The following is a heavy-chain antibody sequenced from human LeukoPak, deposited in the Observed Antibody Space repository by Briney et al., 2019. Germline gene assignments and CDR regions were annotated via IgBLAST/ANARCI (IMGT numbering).Heavy chain of an antibody. Sequence: SETLSLTCTVSGGSISGYYWNWIRQPAGKGLEWIGRIYVSESTNYNPSLKSRVTMSVDTSKNQFSLKMSSVTAADTAVYYCTRGQNGYDDYWGQGTLVTVSS. CDR3: TRGQNGYDDY. CDR1: GGSISGYY. CDR2: IYVSEST. V-gene: IGHV4-4*07. J-gene: IGHJ4*02. D-gene: IGHD5-12*01.